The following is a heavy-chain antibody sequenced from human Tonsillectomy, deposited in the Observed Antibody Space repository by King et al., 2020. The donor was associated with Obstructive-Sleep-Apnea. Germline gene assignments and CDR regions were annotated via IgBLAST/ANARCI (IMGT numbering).Heavy chain of an antibody. CDR3: ARAFGYSTTWGADY. V-gene: IGHV3-21*06. CDR2: IISTSSYI. CDR1: GFTFSSYA. J-gene: IGHJ4*02. D-gene: IGHD6-13*01. Sequence: VQLVESGGGLVKPGGSLRLSCAASGFTFSSYAMNWVRQAPGKGLEWVSSIISTSSYIYYADSVKGRFTVSRDNAKNSLYLQINSLRAEDAAVYYCARAFGYSTTWGADYWGQGTLVTASS.